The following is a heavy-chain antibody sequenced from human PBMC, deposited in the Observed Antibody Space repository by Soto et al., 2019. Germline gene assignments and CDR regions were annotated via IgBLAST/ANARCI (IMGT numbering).Heavy chain of an antibody. V-gene: IGHV4-59*01. CDR1: GGSISSYY. CDR2: IYYSGST. J-gene: IGHJ3*02. CDR3: ARTRRYCSGGSCDLVIAFDI. D-gene: IGHD2-15*01. Sequence: QVQLQESGPGLVKPSETLSLTCTVSGGSISSYYWSWIRQPPGKGLEWIGYIYYSGSTNDNPSLKSRVTITVGTSKHQFSLKLSSVSAADTAVYYCARTRRYCSGGSCDLVIAFDICGQGTMVTVSS.